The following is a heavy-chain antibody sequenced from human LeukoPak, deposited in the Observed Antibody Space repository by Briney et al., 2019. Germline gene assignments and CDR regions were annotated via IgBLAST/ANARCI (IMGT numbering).Heavy chain of an antibody. D-gene: IGHD3-9*01. V-gene: IGHV3-21*01. Sequence: EGSPRLSCAASGFTFSSYSMNWVRQAPGKGLEWVSSISSSSSYIYYADSVKGRFTISRDNAKNSLYLQMNSLRAEDTAVYYCARDRGYDILTGYDYWGQGTLVTVSS. CDR2: ISSSSSYI. CDR1: GFTFSSYS. J-gene: IGHJ4*02. CDR3: ARDRGYDILTGYDY.